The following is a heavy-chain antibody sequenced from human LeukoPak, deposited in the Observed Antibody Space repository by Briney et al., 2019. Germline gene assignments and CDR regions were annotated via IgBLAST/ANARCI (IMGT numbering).Heavy chain of an antibody. CDR2: IYTNGTV. V-gene: IGHV4-4*07. CDR1: GASVTSYY. Sequence: SETLSLTCTVSGASVTSYYWSWIRQPVGKGLEWFGRIYTNGTVNYNPSLKSRVTMSRETSKNQFSLKLTSVTAADTAVYYCARLLGSSGYAGDWYFDLWGRGILVTVSS. D-gene: IGHD3-22*01. CDR3: ARLLGSSGYAGDWYFDL. J-gene: IGHJ2*01.